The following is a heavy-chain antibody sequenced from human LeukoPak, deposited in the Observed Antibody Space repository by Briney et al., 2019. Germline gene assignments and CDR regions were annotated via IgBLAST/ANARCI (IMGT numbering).Heavy chain of an antibody. D-gene: IGHD6-19*01. V-gene: IGHV3-30*18. J-gene: IGHJ4*02. CDR1: GFTFSSYG. CDR2: ISYDGSNK. Sequence: GGSLRLSCAASGFTFSSYGMHWVRQAPGKGLEWVAVISYDGSNKYYADSVKGRFTISRDNSKNTLYLQMNSLRAEDTAVYYCAKDPQWLVLVGVFDYWGQGTLVTVSS. CDR3: AKDPQWLVLVGVFDY.